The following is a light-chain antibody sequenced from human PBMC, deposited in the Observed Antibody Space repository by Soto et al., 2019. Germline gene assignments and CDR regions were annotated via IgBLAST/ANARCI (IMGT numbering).Light chain of an antibody. CDR3: QQYGSSPIT. J-gene: IGKJ3*01. CDR1: QSVASSF. CDR2: GAS. V-gene: IGKV3-20*01. Sequence: EIVLTQSPGALSLSPGERATLSCRASQSVASSFLAWYQQKPGQAPRLLMYGASSRATGIPDRFSGSGSGTDFTLTISRLEPADFAMYYCQQYGSSPITFGPGTKVDLK.